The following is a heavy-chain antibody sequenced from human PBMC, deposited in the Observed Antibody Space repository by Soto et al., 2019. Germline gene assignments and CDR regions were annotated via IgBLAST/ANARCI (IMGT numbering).Heavy chain of an antibody. CDR2: IYPGDSDT. V-gene: IGHV5-51*01. D-gene: IGHD2-2*01. J-gene: IGHJ4*02. CDR1: GYSFTSFW. CDR3: ARSPAYFDY. Sequence: GESLKISCQASGYSFTSFWIGWVRQMPGKGLEWMGMIYPGDSDTKYSPSFQGQVTISADKSISTAYLQWSSLKASDTVMYYCARSPAYFDYWGQGTQVTGSS.